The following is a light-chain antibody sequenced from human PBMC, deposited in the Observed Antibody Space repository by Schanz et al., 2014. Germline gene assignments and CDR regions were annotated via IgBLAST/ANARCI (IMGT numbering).Light chain of an antibody. CDR3: QSYDSSLSASVV. CDR2: GDT. Sequence: QAVVTQPPSVSGAPGQRVTISCTGSSSNIGAGHHVHWYQQLPGTAPKLLIYGDTNRPSGVPDRFSASKSGSSASLAITGLQAEDEADYYCQSYDSSLSASVVFGGGTKLTVL. J-gene: IGLJ2*01. V-gene: IGLV1-40*01. CDR1: SSNIGAGHH.